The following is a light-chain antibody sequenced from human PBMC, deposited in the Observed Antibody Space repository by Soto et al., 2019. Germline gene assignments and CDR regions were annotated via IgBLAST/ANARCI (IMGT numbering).Light chain of an antibody. J-gene: IGKJ5*01. V-gene: IGKV1-39*01. CDR1: QGIDMF. CDR3: QQSYSTPSIT. Sequence: DIEMTQSPSSLSSSVGDIFTISCQSSQGIDMFLNWFQQKPGKAPKLLIYDASNLETGVPSRFSGSGSGTDFTLTISSLQPEDFATYYCQQSYSTPSITFGQGTRLEIK. CDR2: DAS.